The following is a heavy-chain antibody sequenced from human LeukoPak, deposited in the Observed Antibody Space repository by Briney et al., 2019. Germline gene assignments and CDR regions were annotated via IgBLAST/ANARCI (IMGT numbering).Heavy chain of an antibody. CDR2: IYYSGST. V-gene: IGHV4-31*03. CDR3: ARHSKDEAYYTDTSGYNWFDY. Sequence: SQTLSLTCTVSGGSISSGGYYWSWIRQHPGKGLEWIGYIYYSGSTYYNPSLKSRVTISVDTSKNQFSLKLSSVTAADTAVYYCARHSKDEAYYTDTSGYNWFDYWGQGTLVTVSS. CDR1: GGSISSGGYY. D-gene: IGHD3-22*01. J-gene: IGHJ4*02.